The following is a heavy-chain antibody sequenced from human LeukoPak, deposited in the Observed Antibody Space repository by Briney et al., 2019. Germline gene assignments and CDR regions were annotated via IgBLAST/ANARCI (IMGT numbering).Heavy chain of an antibody. CDR3: AKDLGRDGSEIFDY. Sequence: VQPGGSLRLSSAASAFTFSSYAMSWVRQAPGKGLEWVSTINISGGSAYYADSVKGRFTISRDNSKNTLYLQMNNLRAEDTAVYYCAKDLGRDGSEIFDYWGQGTLVTVSS. D-gene: IGHD5-24*01. J-gene: IGHJ4*02. CDR2: INISGGSA. CDR1: AFTFSSYA. V-gene: IGHV3-23*01.